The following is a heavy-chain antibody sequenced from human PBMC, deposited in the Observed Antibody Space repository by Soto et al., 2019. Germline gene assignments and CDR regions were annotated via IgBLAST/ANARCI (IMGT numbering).Heavy chain of an antibody. D-gene: IGHD1-26*01. CDR2: ISAYNGNT. J-gene: IGHJ4*02. V-gene: IGHV1-18*01. Sequence: GASVKVSCKASGYTFTSYGISWVRQAPGQGLEWMGWISAYNGNTSYAQKFQGRVTMTRDTSTSTVYMELSSLRSEDTAVYYCAITTTGGGSESHQDYWGQGTLVTVSS. CDR1: GYTFTSYG. CDR3: AITTTGGGSESHQDY.